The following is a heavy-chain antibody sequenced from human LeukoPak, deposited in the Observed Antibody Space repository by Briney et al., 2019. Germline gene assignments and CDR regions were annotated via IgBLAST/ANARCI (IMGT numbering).Heavy chain of an antibody. J-gene: IGHJ4*02. V-gene: IGHV3-23*01. CDR2: TVGNGGST. CDR1: GFTVSNNY. CDR3: ARNEYETLDY. Sequence: PGGSLRLSCAASGFTVSNNYMSWVRQAPGKGLEWVSTTVGNGGSTYYADSVKGRFTISRDNSKNTLYLQMNSLRAEDTALYYCARNEYETLDYWGRGTLVTVSS. D-gene: IGHD2/OR15-2a*01.